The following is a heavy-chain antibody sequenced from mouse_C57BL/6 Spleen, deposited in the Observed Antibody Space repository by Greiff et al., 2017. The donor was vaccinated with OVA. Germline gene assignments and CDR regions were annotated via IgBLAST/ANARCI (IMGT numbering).Heavy chain of an antibody. CDR2: IDPEDGET. Sequence: DVKLVESGAELVKPGASVKLSCTASGFNIKDYYMHWVKQRTEQGLEWIGRIDPEDGETKYAPKFQGKATITADTSSNTAYLQLSSLTSEDTAVYYCASPAQVPAWFAYWGQGTLVTVSA. CDR1: GFNIKDYY. J-gene: IGHJ3*01. V-gene: IGHV14-2*01. CDR3: ASPAQVPAWFAY. D-gene: IGHD3-2*02.